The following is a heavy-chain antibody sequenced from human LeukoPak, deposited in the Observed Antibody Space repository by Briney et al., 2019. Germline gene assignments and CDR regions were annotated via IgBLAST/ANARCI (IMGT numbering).Heavy chain of an antibody. D-gene: IGHD6-13*01. J-gene: IGHJ3*02. CDR2: IYYSGST. Sequence: SETLSLTCTVSGGSISSSSYYWGWIRQPPGKGLEWIGSIYYSGSTYYNPSLKSRVTISVDTSKNQFSLKLSSVTAADTAVYYCARSYSSSWYSSFDIWGHGTMATVSS. CDR1: GGSISSSSYY. V-gene: IGHV4-39*07. CDR3: ARSYSSSWYSSFDI.